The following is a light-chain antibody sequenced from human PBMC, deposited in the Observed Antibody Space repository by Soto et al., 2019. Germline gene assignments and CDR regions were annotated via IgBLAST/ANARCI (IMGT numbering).Light chain of an antibody. CDR3: QQYHRYST. V-gene: IGKV1-5*01. CDR2: DVS. J-gene: IGKJ1*01. Sequence: DIQMTQAPSTLSASVGDRVTITCRASQNINAWLAWYQQKPGKAPKLLIYDVSTLHSGVPSRFSGSASGTEFTLTSSNLESDDLATYYCQQYHRYSTFGQGTRVDIK. CDR1: QNINAW.